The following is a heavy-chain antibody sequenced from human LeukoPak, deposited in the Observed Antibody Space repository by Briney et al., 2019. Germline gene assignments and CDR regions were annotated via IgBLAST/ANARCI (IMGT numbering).Heavy chain of an antibody. D-gene: IGHD5-12*01. CDR1: GGSISSGGHY. CDR3: ARPRGMVATEFDY. CDR2: IYYSGST. V-gene: IGHV4-39*01. J-gene: IGHJ4*02. Sequence: SQTLSLTCTVSGGSISSGGHYWSWIRQPPGKGLEWIGSIYYSGSTYYNPSLKSRVTISVDTSKNQFSLKLSSVTAADTAVYYCARPRGMVATEFDYWGQGTLVTVSS.